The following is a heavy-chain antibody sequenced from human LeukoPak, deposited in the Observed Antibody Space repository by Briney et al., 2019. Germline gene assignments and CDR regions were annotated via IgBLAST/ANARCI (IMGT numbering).Heavy chain of an antibody. Sequence: GGSLRLSCAASGFTFSYYWMSWVRQAPGKGLEWVANIKQDGSEIYYVDSVKGRFTISRDNAKNSLYLQMNSLRAEDTAVYYCARDLDWGCFDYWGQGTLVTVSS. CDR2: IKQDGSEI. V-gene: IGHV3-7*04. CDR3: ARDLDWGCFDY. D-gene: IGHD3/OR15-3a*01. J-gene: IGHJ4*02. CDR1: GFTFSYYW.